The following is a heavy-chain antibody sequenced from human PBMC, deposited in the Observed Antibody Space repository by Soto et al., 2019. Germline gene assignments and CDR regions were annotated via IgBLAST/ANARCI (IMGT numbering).Heavy chain of an antibody. J-gene: IGHJ4*01. D-gene: IGHD3-10*01. CDR2: INPFDGSR. Sequence: ASVKGSRKASGSIFPSYYIHWVRQAPGQGLEWMGWINPFDGSRMFAQSFQGRVTMTRDTSTSTVYMEVSSLRSEDTAVYYCSRVDPGETSPFDHWG. V-gene: IGHV1-46*03. CDR3: SRVDPGETSPFDH. CDR1: GSIFPSYY.